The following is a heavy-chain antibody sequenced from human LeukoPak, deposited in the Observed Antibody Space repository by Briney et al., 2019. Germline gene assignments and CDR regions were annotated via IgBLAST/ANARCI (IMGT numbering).Heavy chain of an antibody. J-gene: IGHJ6*02. CDR3: TGGPIQQWRYYGMDV. CDR1: GFTFGDHA. Sequence: GRSLSLSCTASGFTFGDHAMSWVRPAPGKGLEWVRFIRSKTNGGTTEYDASVKGRFTILRDDSEGIAYRQMISLKTEDTAVYYCTGGPIQQWRYYGMDVGGQGTTVTVSS. CDR2: IRSKTNGGTT. D-gene: IGHD5-18*01. V-gene: IGHV3-49*04.